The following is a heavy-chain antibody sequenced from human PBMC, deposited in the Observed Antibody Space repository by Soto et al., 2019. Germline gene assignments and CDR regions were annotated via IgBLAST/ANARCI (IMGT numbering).Heavy chain of an antibody. CDR3: ARSWAVAGSYDY. CDR2: IYSGGST. D-gene: IGHD6-19*01. V-gene: IGHV3-66*01. CDR1: GFTVGSNY. J-gene: IGHJ4*02. Sequence: EVLLVESGGGLVQPGGSLRLSCAASGFTVGSNYMNWVRQAPGKGLEWVSVIYSGGSTYYADSVKGRFTISRDNSKNTLYLQMNSLRAEDTAVYYCARSWAVAGSYDYWGQGTLVTVSS.